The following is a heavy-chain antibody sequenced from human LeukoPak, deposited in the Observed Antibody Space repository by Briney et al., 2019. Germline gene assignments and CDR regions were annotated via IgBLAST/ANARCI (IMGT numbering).Heavy chain of an antibody. CDR1: GFTFSVSA. D-gene: IGHD6-6*01. V-gene: IGHV3-73*01. CDR3: TYTSSSGVVY. CDR2: IRNKANNYAT. J-gene: IGHJ4*02. Sequence: GGSLRLSCAASGFTFSVSAMYWVRQASEKGLEWIGRIRNKANNYATAYAASVKGRFTISREDSKNTAYLQMNSLKTEDTAVYYCTYTSSSGVVYWGQGTLVTVSS.